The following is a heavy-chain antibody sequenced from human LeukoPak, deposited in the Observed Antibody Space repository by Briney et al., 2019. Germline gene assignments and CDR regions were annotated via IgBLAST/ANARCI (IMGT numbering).Heavy chain of an antibody. CDR3: ARDYFTFGGVIVAS. D-gene: IGHD3-16*02. CDR1: GFTFSDYY. J-gene: IGHJ5*02. CDR2: ISSSGSTI. Sequence: GGSLRLPCAASGFTFSDYYMSWIRQAPGKGLEWVSYISSSGSTIHYADSVKGRFTISRDNAKNSLYLQMNSLRAEDTAVYYCARDYFTFGGVIVASWGQGTLVTVSS. V-gene: IGHV3-11*04.